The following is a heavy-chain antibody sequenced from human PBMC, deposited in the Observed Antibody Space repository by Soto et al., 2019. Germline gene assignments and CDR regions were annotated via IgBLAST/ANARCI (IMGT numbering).Heavy chain of an antibody. CDR3: ARDRDAGPNYFDS. CDR2: TYYKSKWYT. V-gene: IGHV6-1*01. CDR1: GDSVSSNSAA. J-gene: IGHJ4*02. D-gene: IGHD1-1*01. Sequence: SQTLSLTCAISGDSVSSNSAAWSWIRQSPSRGLEWLGMTYYKSKWYTDYAVSLKGRITINPDTSRNQFSLQLNSVTPEDTAVYFCARDRDAGPNYFDSWGQGPLVTVSS.